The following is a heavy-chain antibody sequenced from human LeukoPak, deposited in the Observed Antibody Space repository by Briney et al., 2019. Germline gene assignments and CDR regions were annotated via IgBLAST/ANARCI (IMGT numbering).Heavy chain of an antibody. J-gene: IGHJ4*02. CDR3: ARPTQPPPPYMGYDSSGYYFHY. V-gene: IGHV1-2*02. Sequence: ASVKVSCKASGYTFTGYYMHWVRQAPGQGLEWMGWINPNSGGTNYAQKFQGRVTMTRDTSISTAYMELSRLRSDDTAVYYCARPTQPPPPYMGYDSSGYYFHYWGQGTLVTVSS. CDR2: INPNSGGT. CDR1: GYTFTGYY. D-gene: IGHD3-22*01.